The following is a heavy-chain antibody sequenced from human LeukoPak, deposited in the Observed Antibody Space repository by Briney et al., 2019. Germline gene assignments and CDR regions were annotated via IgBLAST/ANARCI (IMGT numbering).Heavy chain of an antibody. V-gene: IGHV4-4*07. CDR3: ARVDTAMGVFDY. CDR1: GGSISSYY. Sequence: SENLSFNCTVSGGSISSYYWSWLRKPAGKGLEWIGRIYTSGSTNYIPSLKSRVTMSVDTSKNQFSLKLSSVTAADTAVYYCARVDTAMGVFDYWGQGTLVTVSS. CDR2: IYTSGST. D-gene: IGHD5-18*01. J-gene: IGHJ4*02.